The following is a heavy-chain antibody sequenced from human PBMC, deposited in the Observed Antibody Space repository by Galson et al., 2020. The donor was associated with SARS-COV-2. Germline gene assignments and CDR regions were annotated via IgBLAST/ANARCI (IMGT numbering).Heavy chain of an antibody. CDR1: GFTFSSYA. D-gene: IGHD1-7*01. CDR3: ARDGNYAFGGFDY. Sequence: GGSLRLSCAASGFTFSSYAMHWVRQAPGKGLEWVAVISYDGSNKYYADSVKGRFTISRDNSKNTLYLQMNSLRAEDTAVYYCARDGNYAFGGFDYWGQGTLVTVSS. CDR2: ISYDGSNK. J-gene: IGHJ4*02. V-gene: IGHV3-30*04.